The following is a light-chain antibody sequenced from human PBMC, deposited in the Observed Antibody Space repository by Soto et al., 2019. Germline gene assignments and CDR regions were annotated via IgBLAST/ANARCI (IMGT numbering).Light chain of an antibody. CDR3: HQSQSWPRT. J-gene: IGKJ1*01. CDR1: QYINTR. Sequence: EIVLTQSPATLSSFPGDRVTLSCRASQYINTRLAWYQHRPGQAPRLLIYQTSIRAAGIPARFSASGTGTDFTLTISDVQPEDFAVYYCHQSQSWPRTFGQGTKV. CDR2: QTS. V-gene: IGKV3-11*01.